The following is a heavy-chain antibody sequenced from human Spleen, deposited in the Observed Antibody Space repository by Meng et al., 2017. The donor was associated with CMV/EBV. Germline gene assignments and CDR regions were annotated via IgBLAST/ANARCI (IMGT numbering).Heavy chain of an antibody. CDR2: IYSGGTT. CDR3: ARDFGNTYGWFHFDY. J-gene: IGHJ4*02. CDR1: GFTVSDNY. D-gene: IGHD5-18*01. V-gene: IGHV3-53*01. Sequence: ASGFTVSDNYMSWVRQAPGKGLEWVSVIYSGGTTYYPDSVKGRFTISRDNSKNTLYLQMNSLRPEDTAVYYCARDFGNTYGWFHFDYWGQGTLVTVSS.